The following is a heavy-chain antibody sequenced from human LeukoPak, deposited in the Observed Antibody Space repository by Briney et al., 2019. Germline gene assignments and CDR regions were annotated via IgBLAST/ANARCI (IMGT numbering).Heavy chain of an antibody. D-gene: IGHD6-13*01. V-gene: IGHV4-39*01. CDR2: IDSSGKT. CDR1: GCSISSSTYY. CDR3: ARRRAGAGPFDY. Sequence: RSSETLSLTCAASGCSISSSTYYWGWLRQRPGKGLGWISNIDSSGKTLYNPVLKSRTTTCVDTTNTQFCHMLNPVTAATTSVYYCARRRAGAGPFDYWGQGTLVTVSS. J-gene: IGHJ4*02.